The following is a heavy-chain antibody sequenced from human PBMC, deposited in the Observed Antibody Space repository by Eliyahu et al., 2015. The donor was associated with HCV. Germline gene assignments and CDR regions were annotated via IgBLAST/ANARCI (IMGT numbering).Heavy chain of an antibody. Sequence: QVQLQESGPGLVKPXTXPVPPLPCPWWPXQQXXXXWSWIRQPAGKGLEWIGRIYTSGSTNYNPSLKSRVTISVDTSKNQFSLKLSSVTAADTAVYYCARDLIDSSGYQGGPYFDYWGQGTLVTVSS. J-gene: IGHJ4*02. CDR1: WPXQQXXXX. D-gene: IGHD3-22*01. CDR2: IYTSGST. V-gene: IGHV4-61*02. CDR3: ARDLIDSSGYQGGPYFDY.